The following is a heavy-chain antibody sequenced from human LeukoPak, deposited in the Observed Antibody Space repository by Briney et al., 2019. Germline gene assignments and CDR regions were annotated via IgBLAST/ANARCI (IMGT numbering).Heavy chain of an antibody. J-gene: IGHJ4*02. CDR1: EFTFSDYY. Sequence: GGSMRLSCATSEFTFSDYYMSWIRQAPGKGLEWISYIDTSGSPIYYADSVKGRFSISRDNTKNSLYLQMNSLRAEDTAVYYCARTGRLQYGDYVAFDYWGQGTLVTVSS. D-gene: IGHD4-17*01. CDR3: ARTGRLQYGDYVAFDY. CDR2: IDTSGSPI. V-gene: IGHV3-11*01.